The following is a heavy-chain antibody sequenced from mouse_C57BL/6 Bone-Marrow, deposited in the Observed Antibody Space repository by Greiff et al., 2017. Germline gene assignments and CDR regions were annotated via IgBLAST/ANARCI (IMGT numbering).Heavy chain of an antibody. CDR2: IDPENGDT. CDR3: TPLYYYGSSYDY. V-gene: IGHV14-4*01. Sequence: VQLKQSGAELVRPGASVKLSCTASGFNIKDDYMHWVKQRPEQGLEWLGWIDPENGDTEYASKFQGKATITADTSSNTAYLQLSSLTSEDTAVYYCTPLYYYGSSYDYWGQGTTLTVSS. CDR1: GFNIKDDY. D-gene: IGHD1-1*01. J-gene: IGHJ2*01.